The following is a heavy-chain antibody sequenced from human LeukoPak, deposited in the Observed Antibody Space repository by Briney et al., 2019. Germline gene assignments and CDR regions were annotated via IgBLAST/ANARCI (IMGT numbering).Heavy chain of an antibody. CDR3: AKLVGATTRDY. CDR2: ISYDGSNK. CDR1: GFTFSSYG. J-gene: IGHJ4*02. D-gene: IGHD1-26*01. Sequence: GGSLRLSCAASGFTFSSYGMHWVRQAPGKGLEWVAVISYDGSNKYYADSVKGRFTISRGNSKNTLYLQMNSLRAEDTAVYYCAKLVGATTRDYWGQGTLVTVSS. V-gene: IGHV3-30*18.